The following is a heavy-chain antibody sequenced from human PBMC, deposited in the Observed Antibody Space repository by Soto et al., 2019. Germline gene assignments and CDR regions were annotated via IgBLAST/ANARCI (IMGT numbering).Heavy chain of an antibody. CDR3: AKGGYDFWSEYYGVNWFDL. Sequence: GGSLRLSCTASGFTFKTYGMSWVRQAPGKGLEWVSGISGSGGSTYYGDALKGRFTISRDNSKNTLYLQMNSLRGEDTAIYYCAKGGYDFWSEYYGVNWFDLWGQGTLVTVSS. CDR2: ISGSGGST. J-gene: IGHJ5*02. V-gene: IGHV3-23*01. CDR1: GFTFKTYG. D-gene: IGHD3-3*01.